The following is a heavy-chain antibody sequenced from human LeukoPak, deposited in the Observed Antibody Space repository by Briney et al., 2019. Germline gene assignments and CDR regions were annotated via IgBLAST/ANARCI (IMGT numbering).Heavy chain of an antibody. CDR3: ARDDQIVVVPAAIDETTSGFDY. J-gene: IGHJ4*02. D-gene: IGHD2-2*01. Sequence: KPSETLSLTCTVSGGSISSYYWSWIRQPPGKGLEWIGYIYYSGSTNYNPSLKSRVTISVDTSKNQFSLKLSSVTAADTAVYYCARDDQIVVVPAAIDETTSGFDYWGQGTLVTVSS. CDR2: IYYSGST. CDR1: GGSISSYY. V-gene: IGHV4-59*12.